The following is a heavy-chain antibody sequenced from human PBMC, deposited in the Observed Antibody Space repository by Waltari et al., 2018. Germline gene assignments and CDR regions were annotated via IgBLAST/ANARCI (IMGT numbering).Heavy chain of an antibody. J-gene: IGHJ4*02. CDR3: ARGSIAAPQFDY. CDR1: GGSISSYY. D-gene: IGHD6-6*01. CDR2: IYYSGST. V-gene: IGHV4-59*08. Sequence: QVQLQESGPGLVKPSETLSLTCTVSGGSISSYYWSWIRQPPGKGLEWIGYIYYSGSTNYNPSLKSRVTISVDTSKNQFSLKPSSVTAADTAVYYCARGSIAAPQFDYWGQGTLVTVSS.